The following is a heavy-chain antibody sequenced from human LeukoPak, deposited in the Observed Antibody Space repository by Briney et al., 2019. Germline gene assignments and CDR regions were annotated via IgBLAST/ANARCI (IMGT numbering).Heavy chain of an antibody. Sequence: SETLSLTCAVYGGSFSGYYWSWIRQPPGKGLEWIGEINHSGSTNYNPSLKSRVTISVDASKNQFSLKLSSVTAADTAVYYCARSVGATYDYWGQGTLVTVSS. CDR2: INHSGST. CDR3: ARSVGATYDY. D-gene: IGHD1-26*01. V-gene: IGHV4-34*01. CDR1: GGSFSGYY. J-gene: IGHJ4*02.